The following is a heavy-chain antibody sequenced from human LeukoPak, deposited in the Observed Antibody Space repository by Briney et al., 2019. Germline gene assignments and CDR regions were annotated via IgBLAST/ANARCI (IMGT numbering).Heavy chain of an antibody. D-gene: IGHD1-1*01. CDR1: GGSISSGDYY. Sequence: PSETLSLTCTVSGGSISSGDYYWSWIRQPPGKGLEWIGYIYYSGSTYYNPSLKSRVTISVDTSKNQFSLKLSSVTAADTAVYYCARETSKLQRAFDIWGQGTMVTVSS. V-gene: IGHV4-30-4*01. CDR2: IYYSGST. J-gene: IGHJ3*02. CDR3: ARETSKLQRAFDI.